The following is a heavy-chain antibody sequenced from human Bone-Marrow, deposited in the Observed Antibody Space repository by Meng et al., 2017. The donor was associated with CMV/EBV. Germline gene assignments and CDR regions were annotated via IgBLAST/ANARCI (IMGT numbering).Heavy chain of an antibody. V-gene: IGHV3-7*01. D-gene: IGHD6-6*01. J-gene: IGHJ6*02. CDR1: GFTFSSYW. CDR2: IKQDGSEK. CDR3: ARTIAALWPYYYYGMDV. Sequence: GGSLRLSCAASGFTFSSYWMSWVRQAPGKGLEWVANIKQDGSEKYYVDSVKGRFTISRDNAKNSLYLQMNSLRAEDTAVYYCARTIAALWPYYYYGMDVWGQGTTVTVSS.